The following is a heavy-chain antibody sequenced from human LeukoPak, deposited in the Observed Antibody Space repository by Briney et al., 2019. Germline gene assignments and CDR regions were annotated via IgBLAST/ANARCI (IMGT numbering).Heavy chain of an antibody. CDR3: AIGESAYSSSSNYYHYYMDV. CDR1: GGSISSYY. D-gene: IGHD6-6*01. V-gene: IGHV4-59*01. CDR2: IYYSGRT. Sequence: SENLSLTCTVSGGSISSYYWSWIRQPPGKGLEWIGHIYYSGRTNYNPSLKSRVTISVDTSKKQFSLKLSSVTAADTAVYYCAIGESAYSSSSNYYHYYMDVWGKGTTVTVSS. J-gene: IGHJ6*03.